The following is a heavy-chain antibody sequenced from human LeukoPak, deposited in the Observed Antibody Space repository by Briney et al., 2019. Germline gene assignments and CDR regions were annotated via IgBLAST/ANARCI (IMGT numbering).Heavy chain of an antibody. CDR1: GFTFSSYA. CDR2: ISGSGGST. Sequence: GGSLRLSCAASGFTFSSYAMYWVRQAPGKGLEWVSAISGSGGSTYYEDSLKGRFTTSRDNPKNTLYLQMNSLRAEDTAVYFCAKATVYGDSSAYFDYWGQGTLVTVSS. V-gene: IGHV3-23*01. CDR3: AKATVYGDSSAYFDY. D-gene: IGHD3-22*01. J-gene: IGHJ4*02.